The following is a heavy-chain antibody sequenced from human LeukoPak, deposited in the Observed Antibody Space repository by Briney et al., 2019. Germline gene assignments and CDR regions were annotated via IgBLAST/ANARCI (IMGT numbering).Heavy chain of an antibody. D-gene: IGHD2-2*01. CDR1: GGSISNNTFY. V-gene: IGHV4-39*01. Sequence: SETLSLTCTVSGGSISNNTFYWGWIRQPPGTGLEWIGTMHYRGSTYYNPSLKSRVTISVDTSKNQSSLKLSSVTAADTAVYYCARTSPYFYYGMDVWGQGTTVTVSS. CDR3: ARTSPYFYYGMDV. CDR2: MHYRGST. J-gene: IGHJ6*02.